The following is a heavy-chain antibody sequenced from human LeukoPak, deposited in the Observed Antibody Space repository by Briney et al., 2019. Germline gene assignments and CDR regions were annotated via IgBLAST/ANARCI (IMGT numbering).Heavy chain of an antibody. Sequence: GGSLRLSCAASGFTFDDYAMHWVRQAPGKGLEWVSGISWNSGSIGYADSVKGRFTISRDNAKNSLYLQMNSLRAEDTALYYCAKGHYSSSWYYFDYWGQGTLVTVSS. D-gene: IGHD6-13*01. V-gene: IGHV3-9*01. J-gene: IGHJ4*02. CDR1: GFTFDDYA. CDR3: AKGHYSSSWYYFDY. CDR2: ISWNSGSI.